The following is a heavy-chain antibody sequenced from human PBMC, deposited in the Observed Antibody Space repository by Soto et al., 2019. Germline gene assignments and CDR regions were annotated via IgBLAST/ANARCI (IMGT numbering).Heavy chain of an antibody. D-gene: IGHD3-10*01. Sequence: GVALRLSCAASGFTFSSDTMNWVRQAPGKGLEWVSSISSSSSYIYYVESVKGRFTISRDNAKNSLYLQMNSLRAEDTAVYYCASLSNYREDYWGQGTLVTVSS. J-gene: IGHJ4*02. CDR1: GFTFSSDT. V-gene: IGHV3-21*01. CDR2: ISSSSSYI. CDR3: ASLSNYREDY.